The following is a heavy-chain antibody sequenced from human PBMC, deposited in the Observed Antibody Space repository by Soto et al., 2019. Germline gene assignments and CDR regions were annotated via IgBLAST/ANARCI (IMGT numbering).Heavy chain of an antibody. CDR3: AKNQGVELVPLATVYWFDP. Sequence: GGSLRLSCAASGLIFEGFGMSWVRQPPGKGLEWIWSISGSGFKKYYADSVKGRFTISRDKSKSTVYLELNNLSAEDTAVYHCAKNQGVELVPLATVYWFDPWGQGSVVTVSS. CDR2: ISGSGFKK. D-gene: IGHD1-26*01. CDR1: GLIFEGFG. J-gene: IGHJ5*01. V-gene: IGHV3-23*01.